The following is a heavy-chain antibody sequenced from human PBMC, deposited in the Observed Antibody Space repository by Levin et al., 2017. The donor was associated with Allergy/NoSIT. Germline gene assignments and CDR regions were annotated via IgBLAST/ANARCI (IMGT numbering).Heavy chain of an antibody. J-gene: IGHJ4*02. V-gene: IGHV3-23*01. CDR3: ASRPGEDPYYFDY. CDR1: GFTLSDSG. D-gene: IGHD7-27*01. CDR2: IRGRADTT. Sequence: LSLTCVVSGFTLSDSGTSWVRQAPGKGLEWVSSIRGRADTTYYADSVKGRFTISRDNSKNTLYLQMNNLRAEDTALYYCASRPGEDPYYFDYWGQGTLVTVSS.